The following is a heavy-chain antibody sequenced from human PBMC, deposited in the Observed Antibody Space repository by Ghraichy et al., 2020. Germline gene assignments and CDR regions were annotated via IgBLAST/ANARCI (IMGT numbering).Heavy chain of an antibody. D-gene: IGHD3-22*01. CDR2: ISGSGGST. V-gene: IGHV3-23*01. CDR1: GFPFSSYA. CDR3: AKDQYAYYDTRDFDY. Sequence: GGSLRLSCAASGFPFSSYAMSWVRQPPGKGLEWVSAISGSGGSTYYADSVKGRFTISRDNSKNTLYLQMNSLRAEDTAVYYCAKDQYAYYDTRDFDYWGQGTLVTVSS. J-gene: IGHJ4*02.